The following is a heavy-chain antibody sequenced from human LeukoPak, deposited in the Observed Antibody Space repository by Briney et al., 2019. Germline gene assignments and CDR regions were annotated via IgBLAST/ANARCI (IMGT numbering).Heavy chain of an antibody. CDR3: ARDSYYYGSGSSPLFDY. Sequence: SETLSLTCTVSGGSISSYYWSWIRQPAGKGLEWIGRIYTSGSTNHNPSLKSRVTMSVDTSKNQFSLKLSSVTAADTAVYYCARDSYYYGSGSSPLFDYWGQGTLVTVSS. CDR1: GGSISSYY. J-gene: IGHJ4*02. V-gene: IGHV4-4*07. CDR2: IYTSGST. D-gene: IGHD3-10*01.